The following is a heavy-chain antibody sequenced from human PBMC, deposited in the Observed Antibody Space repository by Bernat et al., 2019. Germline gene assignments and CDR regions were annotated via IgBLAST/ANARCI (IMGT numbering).Heavy chain of an antibody. CDR3: AKPPGYYYYYGMDV. CDR2: MSSDGSNK. J-gene: IGHJ6*02. Sequence: QVQLVESGGGVVQPGRSLRLSCAASGFTFSSYAMHWVRQAPGKGLEWVAVMSSDGSNKKHADSVKGRFTISRDNSKNTLYLQMNSLRAEDTAVYYCAKPPGYYYYYGMDVWGQGTTVTVSS. CDR1: GFTFSSYA. V-gene: IGHV3-30-3*02.